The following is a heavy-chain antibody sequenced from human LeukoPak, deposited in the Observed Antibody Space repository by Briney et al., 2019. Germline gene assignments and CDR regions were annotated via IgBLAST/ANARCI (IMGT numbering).Heavy chain of an antibody. V-gene: IGHV4-59*08. CDR2: ISDIGSI. Sequence: PSETLSLTCTVSGGSISSYYWSWIRQPPGKGLERIAYISDIGSINYNPSLKSRVTISLDTSENQFSLKLSSVTAADTAVYYCAGHHPRNTVDFWGQGTLVTVSS. D-gene: IGHD2/OR15-2a*01. J-gene: IGHJ4*02. CDR1: GGSISSYY. CDR3: AGHHPRNTVDF.